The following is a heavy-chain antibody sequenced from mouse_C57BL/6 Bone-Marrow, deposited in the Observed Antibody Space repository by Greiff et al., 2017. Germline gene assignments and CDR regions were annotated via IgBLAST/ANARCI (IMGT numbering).Heavy chain of an antibody. Sequence: VQGVESGAELAKPGASVKLSCKASGYTFTSYWMHWVKQRPGQGLEWIGYINPSSGYTKYNQKFKDKATLTADKSSSTAYMQLSSLTYEDSAVYYCARPLITTVVATDYWGQGTTLTVSS. D-gene: IGHD1-1*01. V-gene: IGHV1-7*01. J-gene: IGHJ2*01. CDR1: GYTFTSYW. CDR3: ARPLITTVVATDY. CDR2: INPSSGYT.